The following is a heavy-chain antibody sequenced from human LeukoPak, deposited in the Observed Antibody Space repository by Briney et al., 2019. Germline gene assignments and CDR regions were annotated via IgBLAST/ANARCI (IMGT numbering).Heavy chain of an antibody. V-gene: IGHV1-2*02. D-gene: IGHD3-3*01. J-gene: IGHJ4*02. CDR3: ARDYDFWSGYHVDY. Sequence: ASVKVSCKASGYTFTSYDINWVRQATGQGLEWMGWINPNSGGTNYAQKFQGRVTMTRDTSISTAYMELSRLRSDDTAVYYCARDYDFWSGYHVDYWGQGTLVTVSS. CDR2: INPNSGGT. CDR1: GYTFTSYD.